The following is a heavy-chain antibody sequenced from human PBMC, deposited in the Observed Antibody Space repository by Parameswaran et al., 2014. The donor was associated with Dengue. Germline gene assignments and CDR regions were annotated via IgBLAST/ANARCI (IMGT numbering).Heavy chain of an antibody. Sequence: VRQAPGKGLEWVSHISSSGTTIDYADSVKGRFTISRDNAKNSLNLQMNNLGAEDTAVYYCAVDFDYWGQGTLVTVSS. CDR3: AVDFDY. CDR2: ISSSGTTI. V-gene: IGHV3-48*03. J-gene: IGHJ4*02.